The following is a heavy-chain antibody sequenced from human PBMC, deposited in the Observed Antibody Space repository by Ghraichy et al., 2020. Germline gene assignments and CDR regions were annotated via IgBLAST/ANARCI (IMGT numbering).Heavy chain of an antibody. CDR3: ARDRVPENGYSYGFFRRYGMDV. Sequence: ASVKVSCKASGYTFTGYYMHWVRQAPGQGLEWMGWINPNSGGTNYAQKFQGWVTMTRDTSISTAYMELSRLRSDDTAVYYCARDRVPENGYSYGFFRRYGMDVWGQGTTVTVSS. V-gene: IGHV1-2*04. J-gene: IGHJ6*02. D-gene: IGHD5-18*01. CDR2: INPNSGGT. CDR1: GYTFTGYY.